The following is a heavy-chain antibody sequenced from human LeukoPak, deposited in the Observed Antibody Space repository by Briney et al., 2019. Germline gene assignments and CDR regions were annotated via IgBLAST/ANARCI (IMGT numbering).Heavy chain of an antibody. CDR2: ISSSSSTI. V-gene: IGHV3-48*01. CDR3: ARGRNSGSYSY. J-gene: IGHJ4*02. D-gene: IGHD1-26*01. CDR1: GFTFSSYN. Sequence: GGSLRLSCAASGFTFSSYNMNWVRQAPGKGLEWVSYISSSSSTIYYADSVKGRFTISRDNAKNSLYLQMNSLRAEDTAVYYCARGRNSGSYSYWGQGTLVTVSS.